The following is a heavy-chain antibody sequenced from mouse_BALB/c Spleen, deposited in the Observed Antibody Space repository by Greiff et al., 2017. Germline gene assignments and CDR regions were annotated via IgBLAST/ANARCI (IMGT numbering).Heavy chain of an antibody. D-gene: IGHD1-1*01. Sequence: QVHVKQSGPGLVAPSQSLSITCTVSGFSLTGYGVNWVRQPPGKGLEWLGMIWGDGSTDYNSALKSRLSISKDNSKSQVFLKMNSLQTDDTARYYCARAFTTVVATDAMDYWGQGTSVTVSS. CDR3: ARAFTTVVATDAMDY. CDR2: IWGDGST. V-gene: IGHV2-6-7*01. CDR1: GFSLTGYG. J-gene: IGHJ4*01.